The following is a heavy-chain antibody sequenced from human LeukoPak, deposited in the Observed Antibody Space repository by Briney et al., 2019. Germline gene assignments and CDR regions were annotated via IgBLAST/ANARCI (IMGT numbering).Heavy chain of an antibody. J-gene: IGHJ3*02. Sequence: GASVKVSCKASGYKFINYGISWVRQAPGQGLEWVGWISTYNGDTNYAQRLQGRVTMTTDTSTSTAYMELRSLRSDDTAVYYCATEYSSSHDAFDIWGQGTMVTVSS. CDR3: ATEYSSSHDAFDI. D-gene: IGHD6-13*01. CDR2: ISTYNGDT. CDR1: GYKFINYG. V-gene: IGHV1-18*01.